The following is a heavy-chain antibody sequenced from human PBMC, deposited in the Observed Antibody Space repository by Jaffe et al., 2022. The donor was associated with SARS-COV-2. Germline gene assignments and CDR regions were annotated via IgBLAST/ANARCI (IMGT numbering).Heavy chain of an antibody. J-gene: IGHJ5*02. CDR2: IYYSGST. Sequence: QVQLQESGPGLVKPSETLSLTCTVSGGSISSYYWSWIRQPPGKGLEWIGYIYYSGSTNYNPSLKSRVTISVDTSKNQFSLKLSSVTAADTAVYYCARDYAGPYSSSWYDVGWNWFDPWGQGTLVTVSS. V-gene: IGHV4-59*01. CDR3: ARDYAGPYSSSWYDVGWNWFDP. D-gene: IGHD6-13*01. CDR1: GGSISSYY.